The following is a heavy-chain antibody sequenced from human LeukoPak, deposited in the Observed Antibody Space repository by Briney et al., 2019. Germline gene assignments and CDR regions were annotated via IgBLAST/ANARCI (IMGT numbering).Heavy chain of an antibody. Sequence: PGGSLRLSCAASGFTFSSYAMHWVRQAPGKGLEWVAVISYDGSNKCYADSVKGRFTISRDNSKNTLYLQMNSLRAEDTAVYYCARDRYSSSPPDYWGQGTLVTVSS. CDR2: ISYDGSNK. J-gene: IGHJ4*02. V-gene: IGHV3-30*04. CDR3: ARDRYSSSPPDY. D-gene: IGHD6-6*01. CDR1: GFTFSSYA.